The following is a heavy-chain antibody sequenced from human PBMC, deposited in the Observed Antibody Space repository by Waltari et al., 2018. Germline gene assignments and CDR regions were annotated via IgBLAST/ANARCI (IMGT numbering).Heavy chain of an antibody. CDR1: GFHFSSYG. Sequence: QVQLVESGGGVVQPGGSLRISCAASGFHFSSYGLTWVRPAPGTGLQWVAFIRYDGSNKYYADSVKGRFTISRDNSKNTLYLQMNCLRAEDTAVYYCAKLSDYDYIWGSYREPDAFDIWGQGTMVTVSS. V-gene: IGHV3-30*02. CDR2: IRYDGSNK. D-gene: IGHD3-16*02. CDR3: AKLSDYDYIWGSYREPDAFDI. J-gene: IGHJ3*02.